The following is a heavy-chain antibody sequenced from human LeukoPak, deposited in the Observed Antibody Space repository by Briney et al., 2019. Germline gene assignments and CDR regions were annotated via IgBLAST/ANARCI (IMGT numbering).Heavy chain of an antibody. CDR2: IYHSGST. V-gene: IGHV4-30-2*01. CDR3: ARGEERGSGTVHFDY. Sequence: SETLSLTCAVSGGSISSGGYSWSWIRQPPGKGLEWIGYIYHSGSTYYNPSLKSRVTMSVDRSKNQFSLKLSSVTAADTAVYYCARGEERGSGTVHFDYWGQGTLVTVSS. D-gene: IGHD3-10*01. CDR1: GGSISSGGYS. J-gene: IGHJ4*02.